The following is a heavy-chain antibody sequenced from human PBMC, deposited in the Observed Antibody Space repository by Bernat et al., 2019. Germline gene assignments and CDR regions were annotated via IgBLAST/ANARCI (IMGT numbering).Heavy chain of an antibody. Sequence: EVQLLESGGGLVQPGGSLRLSCAASAFTFTIYAMSWVRQAPGKGLEWVSAIFVSGVRTYCADPLKGRFTISRDNSKNTLYLQMNSLRAEDTAVYYCEKSPGDYFGPDAFDIWGQGTMVTVSS. V-gene: IGHV3-23*01. D-gene: IGHD4-17*01. CDR2: IFVSGVRT. CDR3: EKSPGDYFGPDAFDI. CDR1: AFTFTIYA. J-gene: IGHJ3*02.